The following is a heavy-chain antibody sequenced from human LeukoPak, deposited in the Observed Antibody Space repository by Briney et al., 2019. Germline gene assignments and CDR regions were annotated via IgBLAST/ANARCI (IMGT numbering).Heavy chain of an antibody. J-gene: IGHJ4*02. CDR3: AREPRVGFSRSFGY. Sequence: GASVKVSCKASGYTFTGYYMHWVRQAPGQGLEWMGWINPNSGGTNYAKKFQCRVTMPRDTSISTAYMELSRLRSDDTAVYYCAREPRVGFSRSFGYWGQGTLVTVSS. CDR1: GYTFTGYY. CDR2: INPNSGGT. D-gene: IGHD2-2*01. V-gene: IGHV1-2*02.